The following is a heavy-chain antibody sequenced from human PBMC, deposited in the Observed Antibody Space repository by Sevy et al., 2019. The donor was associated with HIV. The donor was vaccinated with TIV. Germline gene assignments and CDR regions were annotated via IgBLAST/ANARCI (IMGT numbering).Heavy chain of an antibody. D-gene: IGHD3-22*01. Sequence: ASVKVSCKASGYTFTSYGISWVRQAPGQGLEWMGWISAYNGNTNYAQKPQGRVTMTTDTSTSTAYMELRSLRSDDTAVYYCAREGRYYYDSSGYYETYYYYGMDVWGQGTTVTVSS. CDR1: GYTFTSYG. V-gene: IGHV1-18*01. J-gene: IGHJ6*02. CDR2: ISAYNGNT. CDR3: AREGRYYYDSSGYYETYYYYGMDV.